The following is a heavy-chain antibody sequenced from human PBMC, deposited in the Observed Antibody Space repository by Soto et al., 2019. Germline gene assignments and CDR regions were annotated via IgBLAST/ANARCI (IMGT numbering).Heavy chain of an antibody. CDR1: GYTFTSYG. CDR3: ARGSITGTGFLENWFDP. Sequence: ASVKVSCKASGYTFTSYGISWVRQAPGQGLEWMGWISAYNGNTNYAQKLQGRVTMTTDTSTSTAYMELRSLRSDDTAVYYCARGSITGTGFLENWFDPWGQGTLVTSPQ. J-gene: IGHJ5*02. D-gene: IGHD1-7*01. CDR2: ISAYNGNT. V-gene: IGHV1-18*01.